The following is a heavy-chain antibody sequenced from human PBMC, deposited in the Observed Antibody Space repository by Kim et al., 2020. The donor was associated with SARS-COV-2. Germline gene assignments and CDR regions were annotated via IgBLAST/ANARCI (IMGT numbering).Heavy chain of an antibody. V-gene: IGHV3-30*02. Sequence: YADPVKGRFTISQDKSTNTLYLQMNSLRAEDTAVYYCAKTGRIAAAGFFDYWGQGTLVTVSS. D-gene: IGHD6-13*01. J-gene: IGHJ4*02. CDR3: AKTGRIAAAGFFDY.